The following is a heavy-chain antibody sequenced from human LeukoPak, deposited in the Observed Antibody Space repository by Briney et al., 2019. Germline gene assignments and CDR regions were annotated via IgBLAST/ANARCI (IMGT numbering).Heavy chain of an antibody. J-gene: IGHJ6*02. CDR2: INNSGST. Sequence: SETLSLTCPVYGGSFSGYYWSWIRQPPAKGLEWIGEINNSGSTNYNPSLKSRFTISVDTSKNQFSLNLRFVPAADTAVYYCASGLNPSRNPRYYYGSGMVVLDVWGQGTTVTVSS. CDR3: ASGLNPSRNPRYYYGSGMVVLDV. V-gene: IGHV4-34*01. D-gene: IGHD3-10*01. CDR1: GGSFSGYY.